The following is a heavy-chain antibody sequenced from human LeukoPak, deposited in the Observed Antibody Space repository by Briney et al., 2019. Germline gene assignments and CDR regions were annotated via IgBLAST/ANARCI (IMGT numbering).Heavy chain of an antibody. V-gene: IGHV5-51*01. CDR2: IYPGDSDT. CDR3: ASMLQVVAATLDAFDI. CDR1: GYIFTGYW. D-gene: IGHD2-15*01. J-gene: IGHJ3*02. Sequence: GESLKISCKGSGYIFTGYWIGWVRQMPGKGLEWMGIIYPGDSDTRYSPSFQGQVTTSADKSISTAYLQWSSLKASDTAMYYCASMLQVVAATLDAFDIWGQGTMVTVSS.